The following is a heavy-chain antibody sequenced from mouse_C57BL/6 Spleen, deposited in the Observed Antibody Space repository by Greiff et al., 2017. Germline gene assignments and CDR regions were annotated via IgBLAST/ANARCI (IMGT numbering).Heavy chain of an antibody. CDR3: ARLVTTSDMRAMDY. CDR2: IDPSDSYT. D-gene: IGHD2-2*01. Sequence: QVQLQQPGAELVMPGASVKLSCKASGYTFTSYWMHWVKQRPGQGLEWIGEIDPSDSYTNYNQKFKGKSTLTVDKSSSPAYLQLSSLTPEDAAVDYCARLVTTSDMRAMDYWGQGTSVTVSA. V-gene: IGHV1-69*01. CDR1: GYTFTSYW. J-gene: IGHJ4*01.